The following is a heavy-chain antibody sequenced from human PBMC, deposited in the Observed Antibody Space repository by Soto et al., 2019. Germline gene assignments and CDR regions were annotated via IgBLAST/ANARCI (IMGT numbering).Heavy chain of an antibody. CDR2: ISSNGGST. Sequence: LRLSCSASGFTFRSYAMHWVRQAPGKGLEYVSAISSNGGSTYYADSVKGRFTISRDNSKNTLYLQMSSLRAEDTAVYYCVTPSGSYDAFDIWGQGTMVTVSS. D-gene: IGHD1-26*01. CDR3: VTPSGSYDAFDI. CDR1: GFTFRSYA. J-gene: IGHJ3*02. V-gene: IGHV3-64D*08.